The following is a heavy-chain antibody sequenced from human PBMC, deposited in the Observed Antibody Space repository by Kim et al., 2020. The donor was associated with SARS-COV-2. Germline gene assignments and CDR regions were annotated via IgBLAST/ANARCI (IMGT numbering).Heavy chain of an antibody. Sequence: GGSLRLSCAASGFTFSSYAMHWVRQAPGKGLEWVAVISYDRSNKYYADSVKGRFTISRDNSKNTLYLQMNSLRAEDTAVYYCARSKELKRLVRGVTTTDYWGQGTLFTVSS. CDR3: ARSKELKRLVRGVTTTDY. J-gene: IGHJ4*02. CDR1: GFTFSSYA. V-gene: IGHV3-30-3*01. D-gene: IGHD3-10*01. CDR2: ISYDRSNK.